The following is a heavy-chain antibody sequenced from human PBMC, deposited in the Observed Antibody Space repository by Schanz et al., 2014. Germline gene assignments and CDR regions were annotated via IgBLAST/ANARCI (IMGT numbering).Heavy chain of an antibody. CDR3: GEEASGYYNY. CDR1: GYTFTTYG. CDR2: ISANNGKT. V-gene: IGHV1-18*04. J-gene: IGHJ4*02. D-gene: IGHD3-22*01. Sequence: QVHLVQSGAEVKKPGASVKVSCKASGYTFTTYGITWVRQAPGQGLEWMGWISANNGKTQYAEKVQGRVTMTADTSTSTAYMELRSMRAEDTAVYYCGEEASGYYNYWAQGTLVTVSS.